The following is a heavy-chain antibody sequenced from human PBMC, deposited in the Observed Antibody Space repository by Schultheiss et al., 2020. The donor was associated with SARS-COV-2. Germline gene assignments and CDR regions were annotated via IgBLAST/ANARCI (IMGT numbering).Heavy chain of an antibody. CDR3: ARGVDIVVGYYYYYMDV. CDR2: IIPLFETA. D-gene: IGHD2-2*03. Sequence: SVKVSCKASGGTFSSYAISWVRQAPGQGLEWMGGIIPLFETANYAQKFQGRVTITADESTSTAYMELSSLRSEDTAVYYCARGVDIVVGYYYYYMDVWGKGTTVTVSS. J-gene: IGHJ6*03. V-gene: IGHV1-69*13. CDR1: GGTFSSYA.